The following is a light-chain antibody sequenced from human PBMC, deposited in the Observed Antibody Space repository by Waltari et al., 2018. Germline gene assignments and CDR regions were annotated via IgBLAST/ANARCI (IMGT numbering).Light chain of an antibody. CDR1: SSDVGGSNY. CDR2: EVK. V-gene: IGLV2-8*01. J-gene: IGLJ2*01. Sequence: QSALAQPPSASGSPGQPVTISCTGTSSDVGGSNYVSWYQQHPGKAPKLMLYEVKKRPSGVSDRFSGSKSGNTASLTVSGLQAEDEAAYYCSSYAGSNFVVFGGGTKVTVL. CDR3: SSYAGSNFVV.